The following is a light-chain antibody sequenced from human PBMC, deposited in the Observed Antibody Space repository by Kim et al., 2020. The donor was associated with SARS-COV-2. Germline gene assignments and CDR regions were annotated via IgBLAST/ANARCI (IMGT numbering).Light chain of an antibody. CDR1: ALPEKQ. Sequence: VSPGQTARSTCSGDALPEKQTYWYQQKSGQAPLLLIDKDSERPSGIPGRFSGSSSGTTVTLTISGVQAEDDADYYCQSADGSGTYVFGTGTKVTVL. CDR3: QSADGSGTYV. V-gene: IGLV3-25*03. J-gene: IGLJ1*01. CDR2: KDS.